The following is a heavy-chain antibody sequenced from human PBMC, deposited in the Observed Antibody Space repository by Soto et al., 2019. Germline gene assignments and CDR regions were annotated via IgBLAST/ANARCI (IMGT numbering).Heavy chain of an antibody. CDR2: ISAGGST. CDR1: GFTFSDYA. J-gene: IGHJ4*02. CDR3: ANVPIWCSSTSCYTEGFDY. Sequence: EVQLLDSGGGLVQPVGSLRLSCTASGFTFSDYAMSWVRQPPGKGLEWVSVISAGGSTYYADSVKGRFTVSRANSKNTLYLQMNSLRAEDTAVYYCANVPIWCSSTSCYTEGFDYWGQGTLVTVSS. V-gene: IGHV3-23*01. D-gene: IGHD2-2*02.